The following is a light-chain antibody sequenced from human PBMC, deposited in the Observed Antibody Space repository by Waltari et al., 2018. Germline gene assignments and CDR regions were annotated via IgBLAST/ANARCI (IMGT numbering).Light chain of an antibody. V-gene: IGLV1-44*01. CDR1: ESHIGSHP. CDR2: NHN. Sequence: QSVLTQPPSASGTPGQRITISCSGGESHIGSHPVAWYQQIPGTAPKLLIYNHNRRPSGVPDRISASTSGTSASLAISGLQSDDESDYYCSSWDDNLNVLVFGGGTKVTVL. J-gene: IGLJ2*01. CDR3: SSWDDNLNVLV.